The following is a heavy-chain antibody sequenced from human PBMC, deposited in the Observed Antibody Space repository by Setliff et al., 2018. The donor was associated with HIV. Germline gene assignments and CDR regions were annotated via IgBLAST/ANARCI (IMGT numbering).Heavy chain of an antibody. D-gene: IGHD2-2*01. CDR3: ARGWGACSSPSCYAPPNWFDP. CDR2: IIPILGIA. CDR1: GGTFSSYA. J-gene: IGHJ5*02. V-gene: IGHV1-69*10. Sequence: GASVKVSCKASGGTFSSYAISWVRQAPGQGLEWMGGIIPILGIANYAQKFQGRVTITADKSTSTAYMELSSLRSEDTPVYYCARGWGACSSPSCYAPPNWFDPWGQGTLVTVSS.